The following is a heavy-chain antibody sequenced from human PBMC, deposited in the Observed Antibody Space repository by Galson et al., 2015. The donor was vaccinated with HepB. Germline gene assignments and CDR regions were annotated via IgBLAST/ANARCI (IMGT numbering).Heavy chain of an antibody. CDR2: IYTSGST. CDR1: GGSISSYY. D-gene: IGHD3-3*01. J-gene: IGHJ6*02. Sequence: ETLSLTCTVSGGSISSYYWSWIRQPAGKGLEWIGRIYTSGSTNYNPSLKSRVTMSVDTSKNQFSLKLSSVTAADTAVYYCAREKYDFWSGYLASDYYYGMDVWGQGTTVTVSS. CDR3: AREKYDFWSGYLASDYYYGMDV. V-gene: IGHV4-4*07.